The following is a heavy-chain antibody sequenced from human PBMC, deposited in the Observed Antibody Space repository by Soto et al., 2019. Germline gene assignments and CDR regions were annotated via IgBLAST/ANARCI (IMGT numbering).Heavy chain of an antibody. J-gene: IGHJ4*02. CDR3: ARSFVWKDYYFDY. CDR2: INQSGST. Sequence: SETPSLTCAVYGGSFSGYYWSWIRQPPGKGLEWIGEINQSGSTDYNPSLKSRVTISVDRSKDQISLKLSSVTAADTAIYFCARSFVWKDYYFDYWGQGTLVTVSS. V-gene: IGHV4-34*01. D-gene: IGHD3-16*01. CDR1: GGSFSGYY.